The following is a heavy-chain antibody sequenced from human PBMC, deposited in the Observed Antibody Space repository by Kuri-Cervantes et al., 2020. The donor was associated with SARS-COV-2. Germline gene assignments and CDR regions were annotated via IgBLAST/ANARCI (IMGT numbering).Heavy chain of an antibody. CDR1: GFTFSNSA. V-gene: IGHV3-23*01. D-gene: IGHD3-10*01. CDR3: ARELMRFGELFGGHSFDY. J-gene: IGHJ4*02. Sequence: GESLKISCAASGFTFSNSAMAWVRQAPGKGMAWVSAISDNGATTNYADSVKGRFTISRDNAKNSLYLQMNSLRAEDTAVYYCARELMRFGELFGGHSFDYWGQGTLVTVSS. CDR2: ISDNGATT.